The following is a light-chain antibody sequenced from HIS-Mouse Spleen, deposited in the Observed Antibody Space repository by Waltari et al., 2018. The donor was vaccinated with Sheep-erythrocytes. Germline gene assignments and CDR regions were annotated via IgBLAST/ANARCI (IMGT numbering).Light chain of an antibody. J-gene: IGLJ1*01. V-gene: IGLV2-11*01. Sequence: QYALTQPRSVSGSPGQSVTISCTGPSRDVGCYNYVSWYQQHPGKAPKLMIYDVSKRPSGVPDRFSGSKSGNTASLTISGLQAEDEADYYCCSYAGSYNYVFGTGTKVTVL. CDR2: DVS. CDR1: SRDVGCYNY. CDR3: CSYAGSYNYV.